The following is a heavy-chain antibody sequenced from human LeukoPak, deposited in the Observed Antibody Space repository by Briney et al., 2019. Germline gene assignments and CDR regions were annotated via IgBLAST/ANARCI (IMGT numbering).Heavy chain of an antibody. CDR1: GFTFSDYY. CDR2: ISSSSSYT. J-gene: IGHJ5*02. Sequence: PGGSLRLSCAASGFTFSDYYMSWIRQAPGKGLEWVSYISSSSSYTNYADSVRGRFTISRDNAKNSLYLQMNSLRAEDTAVYYCARPPYSSSWDPGWFDPWGQGTLITVSS. CDR3: ARPPYSSSWDPGWFDP. V-gene: IGHV3-11*06. D-gene: IGHD6-13*01.